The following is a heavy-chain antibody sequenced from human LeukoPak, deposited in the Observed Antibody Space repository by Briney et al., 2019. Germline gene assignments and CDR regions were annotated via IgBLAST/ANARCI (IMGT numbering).Heavy chain of an antibody. CDR1: GFTFSSYS. CDR2: ISSSSSYI. CDR3: AREGLSELGALDI. D-gene: IGHD1-14*01. V-gene: IGHV3-21*01. J-gene: IGHJ3*02. Sequence: PGGSLRLSCAASGFTFSSYSMNWVRQAPGERLEWVSSISSSSSYIYYADSVKGRFTISRDDAKNSLFLQMNSLRAEDTAVYYCAREGLSELGALDIWGQGTMVTVSS.